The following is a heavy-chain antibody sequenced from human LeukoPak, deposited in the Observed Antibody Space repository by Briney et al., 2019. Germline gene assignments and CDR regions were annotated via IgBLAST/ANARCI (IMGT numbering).Heavy chain of an antibody. CDR2: IRSKADSYAT. Sequence: GGSLRLSCAASGFTFSGSAMHWVRQASGKGLEWVGRIRSKADSYATAYAASVKGRFTISRDDSKNTAYLQMNSLKTEDTAVYYCTRHDAYYYYYYGMDVWGQGTTVTVSS. J-gene: IGHJ6*02. CDR1: GFTFSGSA. CDR3: TRHDAYYYYYYGMDV. V-gene: IGHV3-73*01.